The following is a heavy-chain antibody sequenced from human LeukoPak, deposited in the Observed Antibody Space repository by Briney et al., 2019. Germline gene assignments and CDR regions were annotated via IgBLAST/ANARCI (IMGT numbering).Heavy chain of an antibody. V-gene: IGHV4-34*01. CDR1: GGAFSGYY. J-gene: IGHJ6*03. CDR2: INHSGST. Sequence: PSETLSLTCAVYGGAFSGYYWSWIRQPPGTGLEWIGEINHSGSTNYNPSLKSRVTISVDTSKNQFSLKLSSVTAADTAVYYCARLSIAARRYYYYMDVWGKGTTVTVSS. CDR3: ARLSIAARRYYYYMDV. D-gene: IGHD6-6*01.